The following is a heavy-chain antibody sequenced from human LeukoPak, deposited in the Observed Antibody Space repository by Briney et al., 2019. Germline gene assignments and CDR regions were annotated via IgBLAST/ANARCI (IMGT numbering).Heavy chain of an antibody. CDR2: INPNIGGT. CDR3: AREGDSSSWDNWFDP. Sequence: ASVKVSSTASGYTFTVYNIHCVRQAPRQGLERRVWINPNIGGTNDAQKFQGRVTMTRDTSISPAYMELSRLRSDDTAVYYCAREGDSSSWDNWFDPWGQGTLVTVSS. V-gene: IGHV1-2*02. D-gene: IGHD6-13*01. CDR1: GYTFTVYN. J-gene: IGHJ5*02.